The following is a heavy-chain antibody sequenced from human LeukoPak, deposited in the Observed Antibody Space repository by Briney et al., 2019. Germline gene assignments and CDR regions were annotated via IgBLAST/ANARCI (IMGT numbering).Heavy chain of an antibody. CDR2: IKSKTDGGTT. Sequence: GGSLRLSCAASGFTFSNAWMSWVRQAPGKGLEWVGRIKSKTDGGTTDYAAPVKGRFTISRDDSKNTLYLQMNSLGAEDTAVYYCARYNGPLDSFDIWGLGTMVTVSS. CDR3: ARYNGPLDSFDI. J-gene: IGHJ3*02. V-gene: IGHV3-15*01. CDR1: GFTFSNAW. D-gene: IGHD1-14*01.